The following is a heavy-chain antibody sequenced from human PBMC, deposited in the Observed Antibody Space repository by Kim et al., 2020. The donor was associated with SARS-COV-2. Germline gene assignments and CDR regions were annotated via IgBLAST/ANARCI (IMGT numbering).Heavy chain of an antibody. D-gene: IGHD1-26*01. CDR3: AKTWYRLAPFDY. CDR1: GFRFSGHA. J-gene: IGHJ4*02. V-gene: IGHV3-23*01. Sequence: GGSLRLSCAASGFRFSGHAMGWVRQSPGKGLEWISLISGSGSDTYYADSVKGRFTISRDNAKDILYLQLSSLRVEDTAVYFCAKTWYRLAPFDYWGQGALVTVSS. CDR2: ISGSGSDT.